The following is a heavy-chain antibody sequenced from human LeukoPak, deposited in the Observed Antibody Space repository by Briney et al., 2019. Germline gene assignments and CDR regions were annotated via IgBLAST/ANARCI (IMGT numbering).Heavy chain of an antibody. CDR3: ARITYEQAHDY. CDR2: IYHSGST. V-gene: IGHV4-30-2*01. Sequence: SESLSLTCAVSGGSIGSGGYSWSWIRQPPGKSLEWIGYIYHSGSTYYNPSLKSRLTISMDRSKNQFSLKLTSVTAADTAVYYCARITYEQAHDYWGQGTLVTVSS. D-gene: IGHD3-3*01. J-gene: IGHJ4*02. CDR1: GGSIGSGGYS.